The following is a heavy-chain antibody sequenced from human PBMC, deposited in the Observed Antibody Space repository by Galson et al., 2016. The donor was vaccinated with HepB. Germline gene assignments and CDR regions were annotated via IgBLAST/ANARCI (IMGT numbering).Heavy chain of an antibody. CDR1: GFTFSSYG. CDR2: ISYDGSNK. V-gene: IGHV3-30*18. J-gene: IGHJ6*02. Sequence: SLRLSCAASGFTFSSYGMHWVRQAPGKGLEWVAVISYDGSNKYYADSVKGRFTISRDNSKNTLYLQMNSLRAEDTAVYYCAKDHAFLGLYFHGMDVWGQGTTVTVSS. D-gene: IGHD3-9*01. CDR3: AKDHAFLGLYFHGMDV.